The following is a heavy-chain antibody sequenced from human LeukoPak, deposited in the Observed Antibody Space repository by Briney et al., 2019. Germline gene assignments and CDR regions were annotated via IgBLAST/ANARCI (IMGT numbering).Heavy chain of an antibody. V-gene: IGHV3-23*01. D-gene: IGHD5-24*01. CDR3: AKLATWLQDYYYYMDV. CDR1: GFTFSSYA. CDR2: ISGSGGST. Sequence: GGSLRLSCAASGFTFSSYAMSWVRQAPGKGLEWVSAISGSGGSTYYADSVKGRFTISRDNSKNTLYLQMNSLRAEDTAVYYCAKLATWLQDYYYYMDVWGKGTTVTVSS. J-gene: IGHJ6*03.